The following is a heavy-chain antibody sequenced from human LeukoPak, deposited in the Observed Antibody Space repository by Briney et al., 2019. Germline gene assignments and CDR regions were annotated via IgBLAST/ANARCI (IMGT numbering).Heavy chain of an antibody. D-gene: IGHD2-2*03. J-gene: IGHJ3*02. CDR3: ARVRGGYCSSTSSYAVLVAFDI. Sequence: GASVKVSCKASGYTFTGYYMHWVRQAPGQGLEWMGWINPNSGGTNYAQKFQGRVTMTRDTSISTAYMELSRLRSDDTAVYYCARVRGGYCSSTSSYAVLVAFDIWGQGKMVTVSS. V-gene: IGHV1-2*02. CDR1: GYTFTGYY. CDR2: INPNSGGT.